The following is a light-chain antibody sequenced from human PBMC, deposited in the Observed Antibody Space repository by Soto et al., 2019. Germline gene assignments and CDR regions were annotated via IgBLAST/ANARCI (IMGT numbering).Light chain of an antibody. V-gene: IGLV1-44*01. CDR2: SNN. CDR1: SSNIGSHT. Sequence: QSVLTQPPSASGTPGQRITISCSGSSSNIGSHTVNWHQQVRGTAPKLLIYSNNERPSGVPDRFSGSKSGTSASLAISGLQSGDEADYYCAAWDDSLNGVIFGGGTKLTVL. CDR3: AAWDDSLNGVI. J-gene: IGLJ2*01.